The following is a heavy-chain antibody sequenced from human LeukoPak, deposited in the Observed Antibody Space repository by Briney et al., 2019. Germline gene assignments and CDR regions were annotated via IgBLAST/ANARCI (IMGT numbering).Heavy chain of an antibody. CDR3: ARDLRSSGWYVFDH. Sequence: SETLSLTCTVSGGSISSSSYYWGWIRQPPGKGLEWIGSIYYSGSTYYNPSLKSRVTISVDTSKNQLSLKLSSVTAADTAVYYCARDLRSSGWYVFDHWGRGTLVTVSS. J-gene: IGHJ4*02. CDR2: IYYSGST. D-gene: IGHD6-19*01. CDR1: GGSISSSSYY. V-gene: IGHV4-39*07.